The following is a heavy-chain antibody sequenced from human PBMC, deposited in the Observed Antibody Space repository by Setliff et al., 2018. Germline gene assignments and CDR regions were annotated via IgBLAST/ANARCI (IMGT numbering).Heavy chain of an antibody. CDR2: IQEDGGQE. CDR1: GFTFSSYW. J-gene: IGHJ3*01. Sequence: GGSLRLSCAASGFTFSSYWMTWVRQAPGKGLEWVANIQEDGGQENYVDSVKGRFTISRDNTENSVFLQMNSLRVEDTAVYYCARDESPQDSLDSKTYYYDALDVWGQGAMVTV. CDR3: ARDESPQDSLDSKTYYYDALDV. D-gene: IGHD3-22*01. V-gene: IGHV3-7*01.